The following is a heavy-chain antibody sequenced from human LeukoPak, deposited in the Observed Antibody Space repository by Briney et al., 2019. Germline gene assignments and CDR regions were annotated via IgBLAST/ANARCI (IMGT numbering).Heavy chain of an antibody. CDR1: GFTFSSYW. V-gene: IGHV3-7*04. Sequence: GGSLRLSCAASGFTFSSYWMSWVRQAPGKGLEWVANTKQDGSEKYYVDSVKGRFTISRDNAKNSLYLQMNSLRAEDTAVYYCARDLRYSCSGGSCYPGGFDYWGQGTLVTVSS. J-gene: IGHJ4*02. D-gene: IGHD2-15*01. CDR2: TKQDGSEK. CDR3: ARDLRYSCSGGSCYPGGFDY.